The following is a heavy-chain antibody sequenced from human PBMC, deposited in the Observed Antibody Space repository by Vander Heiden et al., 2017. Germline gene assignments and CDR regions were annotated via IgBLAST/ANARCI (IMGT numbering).Heavy chain of an antibody. V-gene: IGHV3-15*07. D-gene: IGHD3-10*01. CDR1: VFTFSNAW. CDR2: IKSKTDGGTT. Sequence: EVQLVESGGGLVKPGGSLRLSCAASVFTFSNAWMNWVRQAPGKGLEWVGRIKSKTDGGTTDDAAPVKGRFTISRDDSKNTRYLQMKSMKTEDTAVYYCTTDRRFGDYFDYWGQGTLVTVSS. CDR3: TTDRRFGDYFDY. J-gene: IGHJ4*02.